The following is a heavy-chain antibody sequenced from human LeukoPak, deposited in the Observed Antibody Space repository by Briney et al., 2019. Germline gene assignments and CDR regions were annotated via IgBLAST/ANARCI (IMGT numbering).Heavy chain of an antibody. D-gene: IGHD2-2*01. V-gene: IGHV3-21*01. J-gene: IGHJ3*02. Sequence: PGGSLRLSCAASGFTFSSYSMNWVRQAPGKGLEWVSSISSSSYIYYADSVKGRFTISRDNAKNSLYLQMNSLRAEDTAVYYCARDGYATGYDAFDIWGQGTMVTVSS. CDR1: GFTFSSYS. CDR3: ARDGYATGYDAFDI. CDR2: ISSSSYI.